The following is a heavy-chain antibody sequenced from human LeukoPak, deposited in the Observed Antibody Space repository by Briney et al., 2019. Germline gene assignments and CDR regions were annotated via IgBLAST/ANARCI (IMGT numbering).Heavy chain of an antibody. CDR2: IYYSGST. Sequence: SETLSLTCTVSGGSISSSSYYWGWIRQPPGKGLEWIGSIYYSGSTYYNPSLKSRVTISVDTSKNQFSLKLSSVTAADTAVYYCASPRADYYYGMDVWGQGTTVTVSS. J-gene: IGHJ6*02. CDR1: GGSISSSSYY. V-gene: IGHV4-39*01. CDR3: ASPRADYYYGMDV.